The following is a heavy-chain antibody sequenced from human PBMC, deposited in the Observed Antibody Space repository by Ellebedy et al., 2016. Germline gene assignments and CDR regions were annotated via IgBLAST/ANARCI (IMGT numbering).Heavy chain of an antibody. J-gene: IGHJ5*02. CDR1: GFTFSSYA. Sequence: GGSLRLSCAASGFTFSSYAVHWVRQAPGKGLEWVSAIRGSGGSTYYADSVKGRFTISRDNTKNPLYRKMNSRRAEDTAVFYCSKGGGGGPSSWYNKDNWFDPWGQGTLVTVSS. CDR3: SKGGGGGPSSWYNKDNWFDP. CDR2: IRGSGGST. D-gene: IGHD6-13*01. V-gene: IGHV3-23*01.